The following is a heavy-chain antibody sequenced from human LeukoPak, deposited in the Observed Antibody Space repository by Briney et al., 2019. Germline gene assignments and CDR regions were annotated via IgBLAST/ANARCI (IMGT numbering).Heavy chain of an antibody. D-gene: IGHD3-10*01. V-gene: IGHV3-23*01. Sequence: GGSLRLSCAASGFTFSSYAMSWVRQAPGKGLEWVSVISDSGRSTKYADSVKGRFIISRDTSKTTLFLQMNSLRAEDTAVYYCAKFLGSGGWDSAMDVWGKGTTVTVSS. CDR3: AKFLGSGGWDSAMDV. CDR1: GFTFSSYA. CDR2: ISDSGRST. J-gene: IGHJ6*04.